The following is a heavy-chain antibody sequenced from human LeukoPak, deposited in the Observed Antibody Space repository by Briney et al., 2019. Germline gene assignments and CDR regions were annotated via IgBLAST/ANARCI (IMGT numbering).Heavy chain of an antibody. CDR3: ARPYKGWLQRGGFDY. CDR1: GASISSYW. D-gene: IGHD5-24*01. CDR2: INHSGST. J-gene: IGHJ4*02. Sequence: PSETLSLTCTVSGASISSYWWSWIRQPPGKGLEWIGEINHSGSTNYNPSLKSRVTISVDTSKNQFSLKLSSVTAADTVVYYCARPYKGWLQRGGFDYWGQGTLVTVSS. V-gene: IGHV4-34*01.